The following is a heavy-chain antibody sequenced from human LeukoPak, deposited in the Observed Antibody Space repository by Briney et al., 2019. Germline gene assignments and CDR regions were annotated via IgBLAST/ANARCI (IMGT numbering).Heavy chain of an antibody. D-gene: IGHD6-13*01. J-gene: IGHJ4*02. V-gene: IGHV3-7*01. CDR2: INQDGSEK. Sequence: GGSLRLSCAASRFTFSNYWMNWFRQAPGKGLEWVANINQDGSEKNYVDSVKGRFTISRDNAENSLYLQMNSLGAEDTAVYSCAPDRDSSRQKPFDYWGQGTLVTVSS. CDR3: APDRDSSRQKPFDY. CDR1: RFTFSNYW.